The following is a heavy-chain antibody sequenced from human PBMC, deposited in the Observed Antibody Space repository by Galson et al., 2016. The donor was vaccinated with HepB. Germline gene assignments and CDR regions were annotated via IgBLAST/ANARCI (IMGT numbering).Heavy chain of an antibody. CDR2: IWYDGSNE. J-gene: IGHJ5*02. V-gene: IGHV3-33*01. Sequence: SLRLSCAVSGFTFSRYGMHWVRQAPGKGLEWVAVIWYDGSNEYYADSVKGRFTISRDDSENKLYLKMDSLRAEDTALYYCVRDYYGSGSYLPASWGQGTPVIVSS. D-gene: IGHD3-10*01. CDR3: VRDYYGSGSYLPAS. CDR1: GFTFSRYG.